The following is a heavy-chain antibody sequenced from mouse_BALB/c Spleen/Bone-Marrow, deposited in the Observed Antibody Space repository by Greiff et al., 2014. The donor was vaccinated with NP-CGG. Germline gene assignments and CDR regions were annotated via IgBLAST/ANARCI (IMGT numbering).Heavy chain of an antibody. D-gene: IGHD2-4*01. CDR3: ARFTMITTDYAMDY. CDR1: GYTFTSYW. V-gene: IGHV1S81*02. J-gene: IGHJ4*01. Sequence: ESGAELVKPGASVKLSCKASGYTFTSYWMHWVKQRPGQGLEWIGEINPSNGRTNYNEKFKSKATLTVDKSSSTAYMQLSSLTSEDSAVYYGARFTMITTDYAMDYWGQGTSVTVSS. CDR2: INPSNGRT.